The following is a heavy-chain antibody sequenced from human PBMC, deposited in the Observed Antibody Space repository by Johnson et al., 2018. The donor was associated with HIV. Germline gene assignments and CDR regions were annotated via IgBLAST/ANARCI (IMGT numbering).Heavy chain of an antibody. Sequence: EVQLVESGGGLVKPGGSLRLSCAASGFTFSNAWMSWVRQAPGKGLEWVGRIKSKIDGGTTDYAAPVKGRFTISRDDSKNTLYMQMNSLKTEDTAVYYCTTYYGWAFDIWGQGTMVTVYS. V-gene: IGHV3-15*01. CDR2: IKSKIDGGTT. CDR3: TTYYGWAFDI. CDR1: GFTFSNAW. J-gene: IGHJ3*02. D-gene: IGHD3-10*01.